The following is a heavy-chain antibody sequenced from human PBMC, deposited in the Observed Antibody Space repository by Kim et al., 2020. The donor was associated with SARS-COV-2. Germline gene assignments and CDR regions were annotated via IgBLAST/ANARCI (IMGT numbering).Heavy chain of an antibody. V-gene: IGHV3-23*01. Sequence: GGSLRLSCAASGFTFSSYAMSWVRQAPGKGLEWVSAISGSGGSTYYADSVKGRFTISRDNSKNTLYLQMNSLRAEDTAVYYCANILTRWELKVPDYWGQGTLVTVSS. CDR1: GFTFSSYA. J-gene: IGHJ4*02. D-gene: IGHD1-26*01. CDR3: ANILTRWELKVPDY. CDR2: ISGSGGST.